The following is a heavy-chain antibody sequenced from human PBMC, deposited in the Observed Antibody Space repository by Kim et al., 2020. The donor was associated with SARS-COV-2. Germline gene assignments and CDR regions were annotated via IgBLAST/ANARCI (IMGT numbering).Heavy chain of an antibody. Sequence: GGSLRLSCAASGFTFSSYAMHWVRQAPGKGLEWVAVISYDGSNKYYADSVKGRFTISRDNSKNTLYLQMNSLRAEDTAVYYCAREIDYWGQGTLVTVSS. V-gene: IGHV3-30-3*01. J-gene: IGHJ4*02. CDR1: GFTFSSYA. CDR3: AREIDY. CDR2: ISYDGSNK.